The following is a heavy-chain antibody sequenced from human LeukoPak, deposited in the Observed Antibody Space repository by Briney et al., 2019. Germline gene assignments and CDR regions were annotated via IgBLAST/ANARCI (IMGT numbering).Heavy chain of an antibody. V-gene: IGHV4-30-2*01. Sequence: PSETLSLTCTVSGGSISSGGYYWGWIRQPPGKGLEWIGYIYHSGSTYYNPSLKSRVTISVDRSKNQFSLKLSSVTAADTAVYYCARGTQLLVYFDYWGQGTLVTVSS. CDR2: IYHSGST. CDR1: GGSISSGGYY. D-gene: IGHD2-2*01. CDR3: ARGTQLLVYFDY. J-gene: IGHJ4*02.